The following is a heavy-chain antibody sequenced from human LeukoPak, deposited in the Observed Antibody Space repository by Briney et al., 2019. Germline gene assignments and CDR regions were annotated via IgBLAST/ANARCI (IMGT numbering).Heavy chain of an antibody. V-gene: IGHV3-23*01. D-gene: IGHD5-18*01. CDR2: ISGSGGST. Sequence: GGSLRLSCAASGFTFSSYAMSWVRQAPGKGLEWVSAISGSGGSTYYADSAKGRFTISRDNSKNTLYLQMNSLRAEDTAVYYCAKPGPGYSYGYQGSFDYWGQGTLVTVSS. J-gene: IGHJ4*02. CDR1: GFTFSSYA. CDR3: AKPGPGYSYGYQGSFDY.